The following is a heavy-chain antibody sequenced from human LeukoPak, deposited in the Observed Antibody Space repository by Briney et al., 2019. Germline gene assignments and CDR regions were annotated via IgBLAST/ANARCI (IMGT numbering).Heavy chain of an antibody. V-gene: IGHV4-59*08. Sequence: SETLSLTCTVSGGSISTYYWSWIRQPPGNGLEWIGPMYYSGSTNYKPSLKSRVTISVDTSKNQFSLKLSSVTAADTAVYYCARHAYYYDRSGSYEAFDIWGQGTMVTVSS. J-gene: IGHJ3*02. CDR2: MYYSGST. D-gene: IGHD3-22*01. CDR1: GGSISTYY. CDR3: ARHAYYYDRSGSYEAFDI.